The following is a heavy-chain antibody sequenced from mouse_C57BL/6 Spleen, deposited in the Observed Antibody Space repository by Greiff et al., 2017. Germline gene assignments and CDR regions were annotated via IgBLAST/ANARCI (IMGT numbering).Heavy chain of an antibody. Sequence: EVQLVESGGDLVKPGGSLKLSCAASGFTFSSYGMSWVRQTPDQRLEWVATISSGGSYTYYPDSVKGRFTISRDNAKNTLYLQMSSLKSEDTAMYYCARLPNYGSSLYYAMDYWGQGTSVTVSS. V-gene: IGHV5-6*01. J-gene: IGHJ4*01. CDR3: ARLPNYGSSLYYAMDY. CDR1: GFTFSSYG. CDR2: ISSGGSYT. D-gene: IGHD1-1*01.